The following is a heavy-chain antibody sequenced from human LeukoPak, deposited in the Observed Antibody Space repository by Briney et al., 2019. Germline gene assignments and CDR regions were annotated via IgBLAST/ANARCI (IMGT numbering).Heavy chain of an antibody. V-gene: IGHV4-38-2*02. Sequence: KPSETLSLTCTVSDYSIISPYYWGWVRQPPGKGLELIGRIHHSGGTYHNPSLKSRVSLSVDTSKNQFSLKLSSLTAADTAVYYCARRWNYYGSGSYYISGREGEFDSWGQGTLVTVSS. CDR1: DYSIISPYY. D-gene: IGHD3-10*01. CDR2: IHHSGGT. J-gene: IGHJ4*02. CDR3: ARRWNYYGSGSYYISGREGEFDS.